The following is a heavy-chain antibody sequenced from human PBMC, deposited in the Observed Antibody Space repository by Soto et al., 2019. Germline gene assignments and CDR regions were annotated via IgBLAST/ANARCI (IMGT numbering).Heavy chain of an antibody. Sequence: SETLSLTCTVSGGSISRYFWSWIRQPPGRGPEWIGCINYSGSTNYNPSLKSRVTISLDTSKTQFSLELTSVTAADTAVYYCARHHCTRSSCYYLDYWGQGILVTVSS. CDR3: ARHHCTRSSCYYLDY. V-gene: IGHV4-59*01. CDR2: INYSGST. D-gene: IGHD2-2*01. J-gene: IGHJ4*02. CDR1: GGSISRYF.